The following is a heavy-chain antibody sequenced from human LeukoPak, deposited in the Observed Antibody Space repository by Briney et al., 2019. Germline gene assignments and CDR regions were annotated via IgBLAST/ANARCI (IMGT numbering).Heavy chain of an antibody. J-gene: IGHJ4*02. Sequence: GGSLRLSCAASGFTFSSYSMNWVRQAPGKGLEWASSISSSSSYIYYADSVKGRFTISRDNAKNSLYLQMNSLRAEDTAVYYCARVSCSSTSCPSQVDCWGQGTLVTVSS. CDR3: ARVSCSSTSCPSQVDC. CDR2: ISSSSSYI. CDR1: GFTFSSYS. V-gene: IGHV3-21*01. D-gene: IGHD2-2*01.